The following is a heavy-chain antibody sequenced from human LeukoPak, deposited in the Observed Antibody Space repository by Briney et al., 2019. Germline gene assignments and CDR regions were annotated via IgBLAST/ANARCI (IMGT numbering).Heavy chain of an antibody. D-gene: IGHD2-2*02. CDR1: GGSFSDYY. CDR3: ARGILRPQRFDP. CDR2: INHST. J-gene: IGHJ5*02. Sequence: SGTLSLTCTVSGGSFSDYYWSWIRQPPGKGLEWIGEINHSTNYNPSLKSRVTISVDTSKNQFSLKLTSVTAADTAVYYCARGILRPQRFDPWGQGTLVTVSS. V-gene: IGHV4-34*01.